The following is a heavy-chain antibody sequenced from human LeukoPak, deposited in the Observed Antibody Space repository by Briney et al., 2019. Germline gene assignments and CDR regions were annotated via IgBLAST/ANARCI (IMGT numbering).Heavy chain of an antibody. Sequence: SETLSLTCAVYGGSFSGYYWSWIRQPPGKGLEWIGETNHSGSTNYNPSLKSRVTISVDTSKNQFSLKLSSVTAADTAVYYCGRGGGGPTTHLYYYMDVWGKGTTVTVSS. CDR1: GGSFSGYY. D-gene: IGHD1-1*01. V-gene: IGHV4-34*01. CDR2: TNHSGST. CDR3: GRGGGGPTTHLYYYMDV. J-gene: IGHJ6*03.